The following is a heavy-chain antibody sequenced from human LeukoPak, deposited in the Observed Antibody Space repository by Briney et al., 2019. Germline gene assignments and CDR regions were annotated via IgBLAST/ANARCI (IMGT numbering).Heavy chain of an antibody. J-gene: IGHJ4*02. D-gene: IGHD2-2*02. Sequence: GGSLRLSCAASGFTVSSSYMSSVRQAPGKGLEWVSVYYTGGTAYYADSVKGRFTISRDNSKNTLYLQMNSLRAEDTAVYFCARDHLGGFCDSTRCHTNFYSWGQGTLVTVSS. V-gene: IGHV3-53*01. CDR2: YYTGGTA. CDR1: GFTVSSSY. CDR3: ARDHLGGFCDSTRCHTNFYS.